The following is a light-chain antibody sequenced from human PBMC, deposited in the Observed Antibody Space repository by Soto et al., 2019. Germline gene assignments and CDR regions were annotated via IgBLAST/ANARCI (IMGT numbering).Light chain of an antibody. V-gene: IGKV1-39*01. J-gene: IGKJ2*01. Sequence: DIQMTQSPSSLASSVGHRVTITCRASQGVSAYLLWYQQRHVTAPKLLIYAASNLLSGVPSRFSGSGSGTNFTLTISSLQPEDFATYYCQQSYKTPHTFGQGTKLETK. CDR1: QGVSAY. CDR2: AAS. CDR3: QQSYKTPHT.